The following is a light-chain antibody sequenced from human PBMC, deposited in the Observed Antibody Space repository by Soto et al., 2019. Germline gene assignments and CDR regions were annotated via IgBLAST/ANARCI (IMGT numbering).Light chain of an antibody. V-gene: IGLV1-51*01. CDR3: GAWDSSLSGGV. Sequence: QSLLTQPPSLSAAPGQKVTISCSGGSSNIGNNYVAWYQQVPGTAPKLLVYDNDKRPSGIPDRFSGSKSGTSATLDITGLQTGDEADYYCGAWDSSLSGGVFGGGTKLTVL. CDR2: DND. CDR1: SSNIGNNY. J-gene: IGLJ3*02.